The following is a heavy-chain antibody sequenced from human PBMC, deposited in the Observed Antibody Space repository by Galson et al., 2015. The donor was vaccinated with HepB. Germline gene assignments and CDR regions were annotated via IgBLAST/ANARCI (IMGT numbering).Heavy chain of an antibody. D-gene: IGHD2-8*01. CDR2: ISSSSSYI. Sequence: SLRLSCAASGFTFSSYSINWVRQAPGKGLEWVSSISSSSSYIYYADSVKGRFTISRDNAKNSVYLQMNSLRAEDTAVHYCARAIMMVYAGFDYWGQGTLVTVSS. CDR1: GFTFSSYS. J-gene: IGHJ4*02. V-gene: IGHV3-21*01. CDR3: ARAIMMVYAGFDY.